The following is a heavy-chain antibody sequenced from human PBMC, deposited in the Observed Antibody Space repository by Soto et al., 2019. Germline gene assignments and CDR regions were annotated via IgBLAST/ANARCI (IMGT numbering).Heavy chain of an antibody. J-gene: IGHJ3*02. CDR1: GFTFSSYA. CDR3: AKDIVVVVAATPGAFDI. Sequence: EVQLLESGGGLVQPGGSLRLSCAASGFTFSSYAMSWVRQAPGKGLEWVSAISGSGGSTYYADSVKGRFTISRDNSKNTLDLQMNSLGAEDTAVYYCAKDIVVVVAATPGAFDIWGQGTMVTVSS. V-gene: IGHV3-23*01. CDR2: ISGSGGST. D-gene: IGHD2-15*01.